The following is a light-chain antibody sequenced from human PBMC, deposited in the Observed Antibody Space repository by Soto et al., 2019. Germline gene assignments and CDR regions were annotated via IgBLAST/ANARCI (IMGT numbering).Light chain of an antibody. V-gene: IGKV3-20*01. CDR2: GAS. J-gene: IGKJ1*01. CDR3: QQYGSSPWT. Sequence: EIVLTQSPGTLSLSPGERATLSCRASQSVSSSYLAWYQQKPGQAPRLLIYGASSRATGIPDRFSGSGSRTHFTLTISRLEPEDFAVYYCQQYGSSPWTFGQGTKVEIK. CDR1: QSVSSSY.